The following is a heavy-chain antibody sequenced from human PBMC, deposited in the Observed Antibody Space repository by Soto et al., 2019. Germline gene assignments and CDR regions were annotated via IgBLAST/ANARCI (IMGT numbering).Heavy chain of an antibody. J-gene: IGHJ3*01. V-gene: IGHV4-59*01. CDR2: IYYSGST. D-gene: IGHD4-17*01. Sequence: QVQLQESGPGLVKPSETLSLTCTVSSGSIINYYWSWIRQPPGKGLEWIGFIYYSGSTYYNSFLKSRVTMSVDMSRQQLSLQLNSVTAADTAVYYCAIRLTLATTTGDAFDLWGQGTMVTVSS. CDR3: AIRLTLATTTGDAFDL. CDR1: SGSIINYY.